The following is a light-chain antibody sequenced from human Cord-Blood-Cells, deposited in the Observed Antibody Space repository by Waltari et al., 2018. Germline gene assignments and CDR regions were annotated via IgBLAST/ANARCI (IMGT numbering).Light chain of an antibody. J-gene: IGKJ3*01. V-gene: IGKV1-39*01. CDR3: QQSYSTPVT. CDR2: AAS. CDR1: QSISSY. Sequence: QVTQSPSFLSASLGDRVTITCRASQSISSYLNWYQQKPGKAPKLLLYAASSLQRGVPSRFSGSGSGTDFTLTISSLQPEDFAIYYCQQSYSTPVTFGPGTKVDIK.